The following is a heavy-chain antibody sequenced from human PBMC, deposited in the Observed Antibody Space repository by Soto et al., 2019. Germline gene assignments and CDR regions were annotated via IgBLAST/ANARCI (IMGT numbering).Heavy chain of an antibody. V-gene: IGHV1-2*02. Sequence: ASVKVSCKASGYTFTGYDIHWVRQAPGQGLEWMGWINPNSGGTNYAQKFQGRVTMTRDTSISTAYMELSRLRSDDTAVYYCARSLAAAGSNYYYYGMDVWGQGTTVTVS. D-gene: IGHD6-13*01. CDR3: ARSLAAAGSNYYYYGMDV. CDR2: INPNSGGT. CDR1: GYTFTGYD. J-gene: IGHJ6*02.